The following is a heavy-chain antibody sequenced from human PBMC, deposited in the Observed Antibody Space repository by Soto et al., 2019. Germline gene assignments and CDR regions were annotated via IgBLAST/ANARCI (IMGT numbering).Heavy chain of an antibody. D-gene: IGHD5-12*01. Sequence: QVQLQESGPGLVKPSETLSLTCTVSGGSISTYYWSWIRQPPGKGLEWVGYIYYRGSTNYNPSLKSRVTITVDTYKNKSTLKLTFITPADTAVYYCARDLGGYDYAFDIWGQGTMVNVSS. CDR1: GGSISTYY. CDR3: ARDLGGYDYAFDI. CDR2: IYYRGST. J-gene: IGHJ3*02. V-gene: IGHV4-59*01.